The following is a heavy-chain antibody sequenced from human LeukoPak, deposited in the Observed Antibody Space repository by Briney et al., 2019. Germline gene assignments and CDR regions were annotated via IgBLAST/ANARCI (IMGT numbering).Heavy chain of an antibody. Sequence: GASVKVSCKVSGYTLTELSMHWVRQAPGKGLEWMGGFDPEDGETIYAQKFQGRVTMTEDTSTDTAYMELSSLRSEDSAVYYCATAGTLTGYPIPSYYYFYMDVWGKGTTVTISS. D-gene: IGHD3-9*01. V-gene: IGHV1-24*01. CDR1: GYTLTELS. J-gene: IGHJ6*03. CDR3: ATAGTLTGYPIPSYYYFYMDV. CDR2: FDPEDGET.